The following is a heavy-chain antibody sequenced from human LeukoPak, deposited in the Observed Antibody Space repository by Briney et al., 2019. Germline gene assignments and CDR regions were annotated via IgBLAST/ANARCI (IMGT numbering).Heavy chain of an antibody. V-gene: IGHV4-59*01. CDR3: ARYPQVAYSSSWYDAFDI. D-gene: IGHD6-13*01. CDR1: GGSISSYY. Sequence: NPSETLSLTCTVSGGSISSYYWSWIRQPPGKGLEWIGYIYYSGSTNYNPSLKSRVTISVDTSKNQFSLQLSSVTAADTAVYYCARYPQVAYSSSWYDAFDIWGQGTMVTVSS. J-gene: IGHJ3*02. CDR2: IYYSGST.